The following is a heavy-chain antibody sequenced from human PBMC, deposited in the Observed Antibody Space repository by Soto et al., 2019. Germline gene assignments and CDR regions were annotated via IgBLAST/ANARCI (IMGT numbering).Heavy chain of an antibody. V-gene: IGHV4-34*01. D-gene: IGHD1-26*01. CDR2: INHSEST. J-gene: IGHJ3*02. Sequence: SETLSLTCAVYGGSFSGYYWSWIRQPPGKGLEWIGEINHSESTNYNPSLKSRVTISVDTSKNQFSLKLSSVTAADTAVYYCARGSLLPHAFDIWGQGTMVTVSS. CDR1: GGSFSGYY. CDR3: ARGSLLPHAFDI.